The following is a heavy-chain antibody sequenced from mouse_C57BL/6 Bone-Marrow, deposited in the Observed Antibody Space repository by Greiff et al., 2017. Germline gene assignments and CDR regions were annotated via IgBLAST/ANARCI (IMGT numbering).Heavy chain of an antibody. CDR1: GYTFTSDW. J-gene: IGHJ3*01. Sequence: QVQLQPPGAELVRPGTSVKLSCKASGYTFTSDWMHWVKQRPGQGLEWIGVIDPSDSYTNYNQKFKGKATLTVDTSSSTAYMQLSSLTSEDSAVYYCARSLLRSAYWGQGTLVTVSA. CDR2: IDPSDSYT. D-gene: IGHD1-2*01. CDR3: ARSLLRSAY. V-gene: IGHV1-59*01.